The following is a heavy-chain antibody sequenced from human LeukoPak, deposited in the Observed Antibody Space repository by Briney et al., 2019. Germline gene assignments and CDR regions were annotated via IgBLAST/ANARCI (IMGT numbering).Heavy chain of an antibody. CDR1: GYTFTGYY. CDR2: INPNSGGT. D-gene: IGHD3-10*01. J-gene: IGHJ4*02. CDR3: ARVGRSYGSGSYYGY. V-gene: IGHV1-2*02. Sequence: GASVKVSCKASGYTFTGYYMHWVRQAPGQGLEWMGWINPNSGGTNYAQKFQGRVTMTRDTSISTAYMELSRLRSDDTAVYYCARVGRSYGSGSYYGYWGQGTLVTVSS.